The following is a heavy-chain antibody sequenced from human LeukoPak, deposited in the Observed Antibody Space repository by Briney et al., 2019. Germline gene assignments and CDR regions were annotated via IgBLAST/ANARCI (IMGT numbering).Heavy chain of an antibody. J-gene: IGHJ4*02. D-gene: IGHD2-2*01. V-gene: IGHV3-7*01. Sequence: PGGSLRLSCAASGFSLSAFWMSWVRQAPGKGLEWVASVNQDGTVKHYVDSVKGRFTVSRDNAENSLYLQTNSLRVEDTALYYCARLWAGVTIFDYWGQGTLVTVSS. CDR3: ARLWAGVTIFDY. CDR1: GFSLSAFW. CDR2: VNQDGTVK.